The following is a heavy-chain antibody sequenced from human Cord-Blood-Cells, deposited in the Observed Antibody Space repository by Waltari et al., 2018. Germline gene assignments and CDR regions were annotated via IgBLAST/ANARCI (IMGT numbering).Heavy chain of an antibody. CDR1: GYTFTGYY. V-gene: IGHV1-2*06. CDR2: INPNSGGT. Sequence: QVQLVQSGAEVKKPGASVKVSCKASGYTFTGYYMHWVRQAPGQGLEWMGRINPNSGGTNYAQKFQGRVTMTRDTSISTAYMKLSRLRSDDTAGYYCARDGYSSGWYWFDPWGQGTLVTVSS. J-gene: IGHJ5*02. D-gene: IGHD6-19*01. CDR3: ARDGYSSGWYWFDP.